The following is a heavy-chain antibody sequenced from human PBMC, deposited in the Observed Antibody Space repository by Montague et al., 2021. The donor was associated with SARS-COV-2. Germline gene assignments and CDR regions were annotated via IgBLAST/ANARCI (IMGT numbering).Heavy chain of an antibody. Sequence: SLRLSCAASGFTFSSYAMHWVRQAPGKGLEWVAVTSYDGSNKYYADSVKGRFTISRDNSKNTLYLQMNSLRAEDTAVYYCARGSIAAAGVPSYYGMDVWGQGTTVTVSS. CDR1: GFTFSSYA. J-gene: IGHJ6*02. CDR2: TSYDGSNK. V-gene: IGHV3-30-3*01. CDR3: ARGSIAAAGVPSYYGMDV. D-gene: IGHD6-13*01.